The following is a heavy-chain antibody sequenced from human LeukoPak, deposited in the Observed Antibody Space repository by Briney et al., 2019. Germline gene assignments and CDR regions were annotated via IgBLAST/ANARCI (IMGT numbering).Heavy chain of an antibody. J-gene: IGHJ3*02. Sequence: GGSLRLSCAASGFTFNNYGMSWVRQAPGKGLEWVSAISGGGVTTYYADSVKGRFTISRDNAKNSLYLQMNSLRAEDTALYYCARSDPMDYYDSSGYYYNAFDIWGQGTMVTVSS. CDR3: ARSDPMDYYDSSGYYYNAFDI. CDR2: ISGGGVTT. CDR1: GFTFNNYG. V-gene: IGHV3-23*01. D-gene: IGHD3-22*01.